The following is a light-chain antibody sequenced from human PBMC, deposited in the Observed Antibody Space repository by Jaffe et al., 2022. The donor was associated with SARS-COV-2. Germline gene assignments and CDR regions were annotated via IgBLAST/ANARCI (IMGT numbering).Light chain of an antibody. V-gene: IGLV3-21*04. J-gene: IGLJ1*01. CDR3: QVWDSGNV. CDR2: YDS. CDR1: NIGSKT. Sequence: SYVLTQPPSVSVAPEETARITCGGNNIGSKTVHWYQQRPGQAPVLVISYDSDRPSGIPERFSGSNSGDTATLIISRVEVGDEADYYCQVWDSGNVFGTGTKVTVL.